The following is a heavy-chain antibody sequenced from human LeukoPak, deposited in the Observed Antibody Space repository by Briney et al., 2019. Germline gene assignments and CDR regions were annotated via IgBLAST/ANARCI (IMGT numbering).Heavy chain of an antibody. CDR3: ARLVPGHEFYYYYYMDV. D-gene: IGHD2-2*01. J-gene: IGHJ6*03. V-gene: IGHV1-2*02. CDR2: INPNSGGT. CDR1: GYTFTGYY. Sequence: ASVKVSCKASGYTFTGYYMHWVRQAPGQGLEWMGWINPNSGGTNYAQKFQGRVTMTRDPSISPAYMELSRLRSDDTAVYYCARLVPGHEFYYYYYMDVWGKGTTVTVSS.